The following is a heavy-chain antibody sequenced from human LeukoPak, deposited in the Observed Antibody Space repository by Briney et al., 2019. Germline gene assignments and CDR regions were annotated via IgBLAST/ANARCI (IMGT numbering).Heavy chain of an antibody. CDR1: GFTFSTYV. CDR2: IGTSGATT. V-gene: IGHV3-23*01. CDR3: ARTERCDY. Sequence: PGGSLRLSCVTSGFTFSTYVMSWVRKFPGKGLEWLSSIGTSGATTTYADSVKGRFTISRDNSENTLYLQMNSLRVEDTAEYYCARTERCDYWGQGTLVPVSS. J-gene: IGHJ4*02. D-gene: IGHD1-14*01.